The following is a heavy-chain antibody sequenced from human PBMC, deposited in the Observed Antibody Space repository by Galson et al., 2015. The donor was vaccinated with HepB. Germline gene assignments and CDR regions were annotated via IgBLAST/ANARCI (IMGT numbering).Heavy chain of an antibody. Sequence: SVKVSCKASGYTFTSYGISWVRQAPGQGLEWMGWISAYNGNTNYAQKLQGRVTMTTDTSTSTAYMELRSLRSDDTAVYYCARVATDSYDISTNYFDYWGQGTLVTVSS. J-gene: IGHJ4*02. V-gene: IGHV1-18*01. D-gene: IGHD3-9*01. CDR2: ISAYNGNT. CDR1: GYTFTSYG. CDR3: ARVATDSYDISTNYFDY.